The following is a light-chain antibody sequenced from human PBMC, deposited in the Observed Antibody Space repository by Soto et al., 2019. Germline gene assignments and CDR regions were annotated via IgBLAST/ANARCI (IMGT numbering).Light chain of an antibody. V-gene: IGKV2-30*01. CDR1: QSLVYSDGNTA. J-gene: IGKJ4*01. CDR2: KVS. CDR3: MQGTHWPP. Sequence: DVVMTQSPLSLPVTLGQPASISCRSSQSLVYSDGNTALNWFQQRPGQSPRRLIYKVSNRDSGVPDRFSGSGSGTDFTLRISRVEAEDFGVYYCMQGTHWPPFGGGTKVEIK.